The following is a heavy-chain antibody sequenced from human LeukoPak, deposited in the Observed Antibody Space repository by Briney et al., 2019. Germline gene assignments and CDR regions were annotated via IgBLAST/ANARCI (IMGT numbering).Heavy chain of an antibody. D-gene: IGHD3-10*01. CDR1: GFTFSDYG. Sequence: GGSLRLSCVVSGFTFSDYGLTWVRQAPGKGLEWVSSVTGSGLNTYYGDSVKGRFAISRDNSRNTLYLQMNSLRGEDTAIYYCAKGLRSLDYWGQGTLASVSS. J-gene: IGHJ4*02. V-gene: IGHV3-23*01. CDR2: VTGSGLNT. CDR3: AKGLRSLDY.